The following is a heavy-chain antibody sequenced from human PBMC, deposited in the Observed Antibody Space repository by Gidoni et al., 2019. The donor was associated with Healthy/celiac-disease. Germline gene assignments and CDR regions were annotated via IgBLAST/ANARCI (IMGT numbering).Heavy chain of an antibody. CDR3: ARRRVLLDAFDI. CDR2: IWYDGINK. V-gene: IGHV3-33*01. J-gene: IGHJ3*02. D-gene: IGHD3-16*01. Sequence: VQLVESGGGVVQPGSSLRLSCAASGFTFSSYGIHWVRQAPGKGLEWVAVIWYDGINKYYADSVKGRFTISRDNSKNTLYLQMNSLRAEDTAVYYCARRRVLLDAFDIWGQGTMVTVSS. CDR1: GFTFSSYG.